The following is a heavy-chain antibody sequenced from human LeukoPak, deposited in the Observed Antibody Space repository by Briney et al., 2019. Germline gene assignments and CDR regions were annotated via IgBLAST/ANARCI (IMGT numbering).Heavy chain of an antibody. V-gene: IGHV4-34*01. J-gene: IGHJ4*02. CDR2: ISQNGDS. CDR3: ARAEVVVAATPSFDY. D-gene: IGHD2-15*01. CDR1: GGSLSFYY. Sequence: SETLSLTCGVSGGSLSFYYWSWIRQSPGKGLEWIAEISQNGDSNYNMSLKSRVTISLDKSKNQVSLKLNSVTAADTAVYYCARAEVVVAATPSFDYWGQGTLVTVSS.